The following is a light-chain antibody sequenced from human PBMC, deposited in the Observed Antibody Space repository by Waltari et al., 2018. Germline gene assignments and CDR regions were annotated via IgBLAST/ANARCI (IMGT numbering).Light chain of an antibody. J-gene: IGKJ4*01. Sequence: EIVLSQSPATLSLSPGERATLSCRASQSVSSDLAWYQQKPGQAPRLRIYDASNRATGIPARVSGSGSGTDFTLTSSSLEPEDFAVYYCQQRSNWLTFGGGTKVEIK. CDR1: QSVSSD. CDR2: DAS. V-gene: IGKV3-11*01. CDR3: QQRSNWLT.